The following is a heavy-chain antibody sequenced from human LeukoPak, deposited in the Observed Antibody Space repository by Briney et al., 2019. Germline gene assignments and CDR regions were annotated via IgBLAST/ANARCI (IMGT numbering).Heavy chain of an antibody. CDR3: ARGVLKLRFLEWLLSYFDY. V-gene: IGHV1-18*01. Sequence: ASVKVPCKASGYTFTSYGISWVRQAPGQGLEWMGWISAYNGNTNYAQKLQGRVTMTTDTSTSTAYMELRSLRSDDTAVYYCARGVLKLRFLEWLLSYFDYWGQGTLVTVSS. CDR1: GYTFTSYG. J-gene: IGHJ4*02. CDR2: ISAYNGNT. D-gene: IGHD3-3*01.